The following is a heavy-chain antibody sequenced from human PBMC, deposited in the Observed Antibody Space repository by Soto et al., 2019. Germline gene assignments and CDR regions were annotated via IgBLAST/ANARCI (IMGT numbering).Heavy chain of an antibody. D-gene: IGHD2-15*01. V-gene: IGHV3-66*01. CDR2: IYSGGST. CDR1: GFTVSSNY. CDR3: ARDYVVVVAATPADAFDI. J-gene: IGHJ3*02. Sequence: GGSLRLSCAASGFTVSSNYMSWVRQAPGKGLEWVSVIYSGGSTYYADSVKGRFTISRDNSKNTLYLQMNSLRAEDTAVYYCARDYVVVVAATPADAFDIWGQGTMVT.